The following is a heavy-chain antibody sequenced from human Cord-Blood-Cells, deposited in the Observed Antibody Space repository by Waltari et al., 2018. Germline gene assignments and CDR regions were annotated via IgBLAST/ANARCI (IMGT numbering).Heavy chain of an antibody. CDR2: IYYSGST. CDR1: GGSISSSSYY. V-gene: IGHV4-39*01. D-gene: IGHD3-10*01. Sequence: QLQLQESGPGLVKPSETLSLTCTVSGGSISSSSYYWGWIRQPPGKGLEWIGSIYYSGSTEYNPSLKSRVTISVDTSKNQFSLKLGSVTAADTAVYYCARLTYYYGSGSYYKGLFDYWGQGTLVTVSS. J-gene: IGHJ4*02. CDR3: ARLTYYYGSGSYYKGLFDY.